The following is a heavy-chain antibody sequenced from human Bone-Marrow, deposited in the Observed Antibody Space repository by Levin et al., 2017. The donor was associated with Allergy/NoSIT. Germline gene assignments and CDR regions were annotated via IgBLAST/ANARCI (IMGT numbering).Heavy chain of an antibody. J-gene: IGHJ2*01. D-gene: IGHD3-22*01. CDR2: ISGSGDRT. V-gene: IGHV3-23*01. CDR3: ASRYLFDSSGSDWFFDL. CDR1: GFTFRSHA. Sequence: PGGSLRLSCAATGFTFRSHAMNWVRQAPGKGLEWVSSISGSGDRTYYADSVKGRLTITRDNFENKVFLQMTSLRAEDSAIYYCASRYLFDSSGSDWFFDLWGRGTRVTVSS.